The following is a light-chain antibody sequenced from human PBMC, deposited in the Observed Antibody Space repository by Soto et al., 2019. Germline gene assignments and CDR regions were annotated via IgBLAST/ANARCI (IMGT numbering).Light chain of an antibody. V-gene: IGKV1-39*01. J-gene: IGKJ4*01. CDR2: AIS. CDR3: HQTYSTPPIN. CDR1: ESVSYS. Sequence: DIQLTQSPSSVSASVGASVTITCRASESVSYSISWYQQSPGKDPRLLISAISRLQSGVPSRFSGTGSGTHFTLTISGLRPEDFATDYGHQTYSTPPINFGGGTQVEVK.